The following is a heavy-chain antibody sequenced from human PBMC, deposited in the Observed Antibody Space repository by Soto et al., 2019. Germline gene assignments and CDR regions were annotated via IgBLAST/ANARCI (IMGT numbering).Heavy chain of an antibody. J-gene: IGHJ5*02. Sequence: QVQLVQSGAEVKKPGASVKVSCKASGYTFTTSDINWVRQATGKGLEWVGWMNPNSGNSGDAQKFQGRVTMTRDPSLIPAYMEFNRLRSEDTALYYCARRLGCNRFHPWGQGTLVTVS. D-gene: IGHD6-19*01. CDR1: GYTFTTSD. V-gene: IGHV1-8*01. CDR2: MNPNSGNS. CDR3: ARRLGCNRFHP.